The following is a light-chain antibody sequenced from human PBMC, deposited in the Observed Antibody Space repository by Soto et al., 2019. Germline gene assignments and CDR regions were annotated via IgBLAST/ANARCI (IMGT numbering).Light chain of an antibody. V-gene: IGLV2-23*03. CDR2: EGS. J-gene: IGLJ1*01. Sequence: QSVLTQPVSVSGSPGQSITISCTGTSSDVGSYNFVSWYQQHPGKAPKLMIYEGSKRPSGVSSRFSGSKSGNTASLTISGLQAEDEADYHCCSYAVSSTFFYVFGSGTKVTVL. CDR3: CSYAVSSTFFYV. CDR1: SSDVGSYNF.